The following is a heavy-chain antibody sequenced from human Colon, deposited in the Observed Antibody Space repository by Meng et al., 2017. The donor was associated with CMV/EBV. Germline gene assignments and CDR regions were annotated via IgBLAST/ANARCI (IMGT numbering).Heavy chain of an antibody. Sequence: SGFTFSSYSMTWVRQAPGKGLEWVSFITINNSHKYYADSVKGRFTISRDNAKNSLYLQINSLRVEDTAVYYCARDTIAADGRGWFDTWGQGTLVTVSS. V-gene: IGHV3-21*01. D-gene: IGHD6-13*01. CDR2: ITINNSHK. CDR3: ARDTIAADGRGWFDT. J-gene: IGHJ5*02. CDR1: GFTFSSYS.